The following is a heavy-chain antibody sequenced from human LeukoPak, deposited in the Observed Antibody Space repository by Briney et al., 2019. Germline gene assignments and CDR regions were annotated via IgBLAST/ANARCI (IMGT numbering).Heavy chain of an antibody. V-gene: IGHV3-30*02. J-gene: IGHJ4*02. CDR3: AKDWEIVVVPAAMNY. CDR2: IRYDGSNK. D-gene: IGHD2-2*01. CDR1: GFTFSSYG. Sequence: GGSMRLSCAASGFTFSSYGMHWVRQAPGKGLEWVAFIRYDGSNKYYADSVKGRFTISRDNSKYTLYLQMNSVRAEDTAVYYCAKDWEIVVVPAAMNYWGQGTLVTVSS.